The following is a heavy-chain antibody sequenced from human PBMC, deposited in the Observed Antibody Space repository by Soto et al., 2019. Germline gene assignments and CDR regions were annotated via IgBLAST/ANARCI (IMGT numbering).Heavy chain of an antibody. CDR2: IYSGGST. Sequence: EVQLVECGGGLVQPGGSLRLSCAASGFTVSSNYMSWVRQAPGKGLEWVSVIYSGGSTYYADSVKGRFTISRDNSKNTLYLQMNSLRAEDTAVYYCARDYPPEAVPFAYWGQGTLVTVSS. CDR1: GFTVSSNY. V-gene: IGHV3-66*01. J-gene: IGHJ4*02. D-gene: IGHD6-19*01. CDR3: ARDYPPEAVPFAY.